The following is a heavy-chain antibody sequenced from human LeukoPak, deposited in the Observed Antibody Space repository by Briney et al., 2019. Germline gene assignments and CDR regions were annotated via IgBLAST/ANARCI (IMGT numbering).Heavy chain of an antibody. Sequence: ASVKVSCKASGYTFTSYYIHLVRQAPGQGFEWMAIINPSGGSTSYAQKFQGRVTMTRDTSTSTVFMELSSLRSEDTAVYYCATASMVRGVMNYYYMDVWGKGTTVTISS. D-gene: IGHD3-10*01. CDR2: INPSGGST. V-gene: IGHV1-46*01. CDR3: ATASMVRGVMNYYYMDV. CDR1: GYTFTSYY. J-gene: IGHJ6*03.